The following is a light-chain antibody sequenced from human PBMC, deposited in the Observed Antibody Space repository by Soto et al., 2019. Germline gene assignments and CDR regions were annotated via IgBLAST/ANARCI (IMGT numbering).Light chain of an antibody. V-gene: IGLV2-14*01. Sequence: QSVLTQPASVSGSPGQSITISCTGTSSDVSGYNYVSWYQQHPGKAPKLMIYEVSNRPSGVSNRFSGSKSGNTASLTISGLQAEDEADYYCSSYTSSSTSVFGNGTKVNVL. CDR3: SSYTSSSTSV. J-gene: IGLJ1*01. CDR1: SSDVSGYNY. CDR2: EVS.